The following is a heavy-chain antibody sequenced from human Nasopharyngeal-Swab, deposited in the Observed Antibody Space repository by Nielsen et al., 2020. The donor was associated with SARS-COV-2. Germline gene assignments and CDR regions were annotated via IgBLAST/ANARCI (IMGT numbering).Heavy chain of an antibody. V-gene: IGHV1-3*01. D-gene: IGHD3-22*01. Sequence: ASVKVSCKASGYTFTSYAMHWVRQAPGQRLEWMGWINAGNGNTKYSQKFQGRVTITRDTSATTAYMELSSLRPEDTAVYYCAFVSYDSSGYYYSYWGRGTLVTVSS. J-gene: IGHJ4*02. CDR3: AFVSYDSSGYYYSY. CDR2: INAGNGNT. CDR1: GYTFTSYA.